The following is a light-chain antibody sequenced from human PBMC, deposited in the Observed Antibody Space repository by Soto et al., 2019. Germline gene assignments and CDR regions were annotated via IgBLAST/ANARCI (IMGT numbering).Light chain of an antibody. CDR3: SSYAGSNQAVV. CDR2: EVT. Sequence: QSVLNQPPSASGSPGQSVTVSCTGTSSDVGGYNYVSWYQQHPGKAPKLMIYEVTKRPSGVPDRFSGSKSGNTASLTVSGLQAEDEAVYYCSSYAGSNQAVVFGGGTKVTVL. V-gene: IGLV2-8*01. J-gene: IGLJ2*01. CDR1: SSDVGGYNY.